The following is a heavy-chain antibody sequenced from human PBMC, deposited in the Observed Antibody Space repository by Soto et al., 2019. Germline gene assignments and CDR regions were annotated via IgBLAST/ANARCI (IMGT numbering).Heavy chain of an antibody. V-gene: IGHV1-18*01. CDR2: ISAYNGNT. D-gene: IGHD3-22*01. Sequence: QVQLVQSGAEVKKPGASVKVSCKASGYTFTSYGISWVRQAPGQGLEWMGWISAYNGNTNYAQKLQGRVTMTTDTSTSTAYMERRSLRSDDTAVYYCAREVSRDYYDSSGYYTHYGMDVWGQGTTVTVSS. CDR3: AREVSRDYYDSSGYYTHYGMDV. J-gene: IGHJ6*02. CDR1: GYTFTSYG.